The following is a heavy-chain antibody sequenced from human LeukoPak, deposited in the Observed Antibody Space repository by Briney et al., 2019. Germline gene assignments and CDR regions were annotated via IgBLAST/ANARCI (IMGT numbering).Heavy chain of an antibody. CDR2: ISGSGGST. CDR1: GFTFSDYY. Sequence: PGGSLRLSCAASGFTFSDYYMSWIRQAPGKGLEWVSAISGSGGSTYYADSVKGRFTISRDNSKNTLYLQMNSLRAEDTAVYYCARERGYSYGYDQIYYFDYWGQGTLVTVSS. CDR3: ARERGYSYGYDQIYYFDY. J-gene: IGHJ4*02. D-gene: IGHD5-18*01. V-gene: IGHV3-23*01.